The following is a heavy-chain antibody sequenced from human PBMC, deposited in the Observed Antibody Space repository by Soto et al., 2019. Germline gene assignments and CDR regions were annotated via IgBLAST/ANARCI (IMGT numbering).Heavy chain of an antibody. V-gene: IGHV1-18*04. J-gene: IGHJ4*02. CDR2: ISAYNGST. CDR1: GYTFTSYG. Sequence: ASVKVSCKASGYTFTSYGISWVRQAPGQGLEWMGWISAYNGSTNYAQKLQGRVTMTTDTSTSTAYMELRSLRSDDTAVYYCASRDPGTSVDYWGQGTLVTVSS. CDR3: ASRDPGTSVDY. D-gene: IGHD1-7*01.